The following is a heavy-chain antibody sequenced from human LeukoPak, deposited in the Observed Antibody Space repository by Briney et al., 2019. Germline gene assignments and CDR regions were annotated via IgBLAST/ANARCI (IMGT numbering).Heavy chain of an antibody. CDR2: INPNSGGT. Sequence: ASVKVSCKASGYTFTGYYMHWVRQAPGQGLEWMGWINPNSGGTNYAQKFQGRVTMTRDTSISTAYMELSRLRSDDTAVYYCARDQSTMVRGVYYYYYYYMDVWGKGTTVTVSS. V-gene: IGHV1-2*02. CDR1: GYTFTGYY. J-gene: IGHJ6*03. D-gene: IGHD3-10*01. CDR3: ARDQSTMVRGVYYYYYYYMDV.